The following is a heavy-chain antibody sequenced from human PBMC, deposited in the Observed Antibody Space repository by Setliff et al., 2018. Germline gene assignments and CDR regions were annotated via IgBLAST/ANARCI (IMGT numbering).Heavy chain of an antibody. CDR2: IYHSGTT. D-gene: IGHD6-6*01. J-gene: IGHJ4*02. CDR3: ARGRNIAARLLDS. V-gene: IGHV4-4*02. CDR1: GGSISSPNW. Sequence: PSETLSLTCAVSGGSISSPNWWNWVRQPPGKGLEWIGEIYHSGTTNYNPSIKSRVTMSVDKSKNQFSRKLTSVTAADTAVYYCARGRNIAARLLDSWGQGTRGTVS.